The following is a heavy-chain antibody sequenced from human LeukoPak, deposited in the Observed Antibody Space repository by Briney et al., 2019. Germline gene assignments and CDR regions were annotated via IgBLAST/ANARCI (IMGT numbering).Heavy chain of an antibody. V-gene: IGHV1-18*04. CDR2: ISAYNGNT. Sequence: ASVKVSCKASGYTFTSYGISWVRQAPGQGLESMGWISAYNGNTNYAQKLQGRVTMTTDTSTSTAYMELRSLRSDDTAVYYCARGFWAGDILTGYYWMPPAPFDPWGQGTLVTVSS. CDR1: GYTFTSYG. CDR3: ARGFWAGDILTGYYWMPPAPFDP. D-gene: IGHD3-9*01. J-gene: IGHJ5*02.